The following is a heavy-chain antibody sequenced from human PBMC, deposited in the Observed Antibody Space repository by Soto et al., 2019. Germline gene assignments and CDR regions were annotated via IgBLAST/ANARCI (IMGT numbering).Heavy chain of an antibody. V-gene: IGHV4-30-4*01. Sequence: QVQLQESGPGLVKPSQTLSLTCIVSGVSISSGDDYWSWIRQPPGKGLEWIGYIYSSGSTYSNPCLRSRVTISADTSKNQFSLKLTSVTAADTAVYYCARGGGYDYWGQGALVTVSS. J-gene: IGHJ4*02. CDR1: GVSISSGDDY. D-gene: IGHD3-22*01. CDR3: ARGGGYDY. CDR2: IYSSGST.